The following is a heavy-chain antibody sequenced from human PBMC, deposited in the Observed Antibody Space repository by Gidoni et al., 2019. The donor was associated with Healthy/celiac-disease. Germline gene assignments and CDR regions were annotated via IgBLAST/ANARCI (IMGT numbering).Heavy chain of an antibody. CDR2: IYHSGST. J-gene: IGHJ5*02. Sequence: QVQLQESGPGLVKPSGTLSLTCAVSGGSIRSSNWWSWVRQPPGKGLEWIGEIYHSGSTNYNPSLKSRVTISVDKSKNQFSLKLSSVTAADTAVYYCARGLGYCSSTSCLGWFDPWGQGTLVTVSS. CDR1: GGSIRSSNW. D-gene: IGHD2-2*01. CDR3: ARGLGYCSSTSCLGWFDP. V-gene: IGHV4-4*02.